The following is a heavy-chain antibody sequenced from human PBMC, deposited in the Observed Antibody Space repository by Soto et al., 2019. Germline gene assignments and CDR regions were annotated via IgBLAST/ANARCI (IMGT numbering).Heavy chain of an antibody. CDR2: ISAYNGNT. CDR3: ERVASTYYDILTGYSEFDY. V-gene: IGHV1-18*01. Sequence: ASVKVSCKASGYTFTSYGISWVRQAPGQGLEWMGWISAYNGNTNYAQKLQGRVTMTTDTSTSTAYMELRSLRSDDTAVYYCERVASTYYDILTGYSEFDYWGQGTLVTVSS. CDR1: GYTFTSYG. D-gene: IGHD3-9*01. J-gene: IGHJ4*02.